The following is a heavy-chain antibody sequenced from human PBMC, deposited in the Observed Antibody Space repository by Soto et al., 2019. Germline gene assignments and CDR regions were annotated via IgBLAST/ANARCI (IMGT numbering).Heavy chain of an antibody. J-gene: IGHJ6*02. CDR2: IYSGGST. CDR1: GFTVSINY. V-gene: IGHV3-53*01. Sequence: GGSLRLSCAASGFTVSINYMSWVRQAPGKGLEWVSVIYSGGSTYYADSVKGRFTISRDNSKNTLYLQMNSLRAEDTAVYYCASQNPSIAGSYYYYGMDVWGQGTTVTVSS. D-gene: IGHD6-6*01. CDR3: ASQNPSIAGSYYYYGMDV.